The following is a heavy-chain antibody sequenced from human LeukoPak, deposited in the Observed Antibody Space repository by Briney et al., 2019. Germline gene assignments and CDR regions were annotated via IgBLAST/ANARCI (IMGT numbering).Heavy chain of an antibody. J-gene: IGHJ6*04. V-gene: IGHV3-30*04. CDR3: AGLGITMIGGV. CDR1: GFTFSTYA. Sequence: GGSLRLSCAASGFTFSTYAMHWVRQAPGKGLEWVAVIPYDGSNKYYADSVKGRFTISRDNAKNSLYLQMNSLRAEDTAVYYCAGLGITMIGGVWGKGTTVTISS. D-gene: IGHD3-10*02. CDR2: IPYDGSNK.